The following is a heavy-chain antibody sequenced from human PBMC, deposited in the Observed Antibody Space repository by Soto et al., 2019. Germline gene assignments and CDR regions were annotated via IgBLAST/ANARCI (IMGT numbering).Heavy chain of an antibody. CDR3: APDRHYGLAV. Sequence: EVQLVESGGGLVQPGGSLRLSCAASGFTFSSTWMHWVRQAPGKGLVWVSHINSDGSVTTYADSVKGRFTIFRDNARNTVYPQMNSLRAEDTAVYYCAPDRHYGLAVWGQGATVTVSS. V-gene: IGHV3-74*01. J-gene: IGHJ6*02. CDR2: INSDGSVT. CDR1: GFTFSSTW.